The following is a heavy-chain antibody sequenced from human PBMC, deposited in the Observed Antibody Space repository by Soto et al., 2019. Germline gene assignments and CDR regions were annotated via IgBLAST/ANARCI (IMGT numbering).Heavy chain of an antibody. J-gene: IGHJ4*02. V-gene: IGHV3-33*01. D-gene: IGHD2-15*01. CDR3: ARENLSGYFDY. CDR2: IWYDGSNK. CDR1: GFTFSSYG. Sequence: SLRLSCAASGFTFSSYGMHWVRQAPGKGLEWVAVIWYDGSNKYYADSVKGRFTISRDNSKNTLYLQMNSLRAEDTAVYYCARENLSGYFDYWGQGTLVTVSS.